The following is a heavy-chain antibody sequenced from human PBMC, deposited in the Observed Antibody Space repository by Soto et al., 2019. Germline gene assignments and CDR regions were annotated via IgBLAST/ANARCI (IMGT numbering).Heavy chain of an antibody. J-gene: IGHJ4*02. D-gene: IGHD3-22*01. CDR1: GGSISSSSYY. CDR2: IYYSGST. V-gene: IGHV4-39*01. Sequence: SETLSLTCTVSGGSISSSSYYWGWIRQPPGKGLEWIGSIYYSGSTYYNPSLKSRVTISVDTSKNQFSLKLSSVTAADTAVYYCARHSPDPYYYDSSGYYFDYWGQGTLVTVSS. CDR3: ARHSPDPYYYDSSGYYFDY.